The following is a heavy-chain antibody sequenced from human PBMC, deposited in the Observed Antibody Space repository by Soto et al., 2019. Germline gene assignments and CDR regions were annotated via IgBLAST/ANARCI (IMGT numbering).Heavy chain of an antibody. CDR1: GFTFSSYG. D-gene: IGHD6-13*01. CDR3: AKDGGAVYSSSWYSFDY. CDR2: IYYDGSNK. J-gene: IGHJ4*02. Sequence: GGSLRLSCAASGFTFSSYGMHWVRQAPGKGLEWVAVIYYDGSNKYYADSVKGRFTISRDNSKNTLYLQMNSLRAEDTAVYYCAKDGGAVYSSSWYSFDYWGQGTLVTVSS. V-gene: IGHV3-33*06.